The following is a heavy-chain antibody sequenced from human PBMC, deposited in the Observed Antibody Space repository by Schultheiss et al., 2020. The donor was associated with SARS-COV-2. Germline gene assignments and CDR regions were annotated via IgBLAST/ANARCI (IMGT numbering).Heavy chain of an antibody. J-gene: IGHJ5*02. CDR3: ASHPGSDWFHH. Sequence: GGSLRLSCAASGFIFDDYAMHWVRQAPGKGLEWVSGIIWNSNSILYADSVKGRFTVSRDDAKSSLYLQMNSLRDEDTAVYYCASHPGSDWFHHWGQGTLVTVSS. CDR2: IIWNSNSI. CDR1: GFIFDDYA. D-gene: IGHD6-25*01. V-gene: IGHV3-9*01.